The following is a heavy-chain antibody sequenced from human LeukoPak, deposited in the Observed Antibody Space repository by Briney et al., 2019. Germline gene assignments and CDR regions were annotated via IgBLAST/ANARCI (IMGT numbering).Heavy chain of an antibody. Sequence: SQTLSLTCTVSGGSISSGGYYWSWIRQHPGKGLEWIGYIYYSGSTNYNPSLKSRVTISVDTSKNQFSLKLSSVTAADTAVYYCARDRYDSAWFDPWGQGTLVTVSS. CDR1: GGSISSGGYY. J-gene: IGHJ5*02. D-gene: IGHD3-22*01. CDR2: IYYSGST. V-gene: IGHV4-31*03. CDR3: ARDRYDSAWFDP.